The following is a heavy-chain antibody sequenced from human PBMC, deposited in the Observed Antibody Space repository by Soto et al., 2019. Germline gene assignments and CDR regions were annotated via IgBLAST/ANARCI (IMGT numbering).Heavy chain of an antibody. CDR1: GGSISSYY. CDR2: IYYSGST. J-gene: IGHJ6*03. Sequence: SETLSLTCTVSGGSISSYYWSWIRQPPGKGLEWIGYIYYSGSTNYNPSLKSRVTISVDTSKNQFSLKLSSVTAADTAVYYCARGGGSSTSSSYYYYYYMDVWGKGTTVTVSS. CDR3: ARGGGSSTSSSYYYYYYMDV. D-gene: IGHD2-2*01. V-gene: IGHV4-59*01.